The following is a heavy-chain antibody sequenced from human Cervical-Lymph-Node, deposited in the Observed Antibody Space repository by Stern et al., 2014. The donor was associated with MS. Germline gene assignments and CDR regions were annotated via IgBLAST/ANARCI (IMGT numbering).Heavy chain of an antibody. D-gene: IGHD4-17*01. CDR2: IYPGDSDT. CDR1: GYSFTANW. J-gene: IGHJ4*02. CDR3: ARDYGDYAFDY. Sequence: VQLVQSGAEVKKPGESLKISCKGSGYSFTANWIAWVRQMPGKGLERMGIIYPGDSDTRYSPSVQGQVTISADKSISAAYLQWSSLKASDTAMYYCARDYGDYAFDYWGQGTLVTVSS. V-gene: IGHV5-51*01.